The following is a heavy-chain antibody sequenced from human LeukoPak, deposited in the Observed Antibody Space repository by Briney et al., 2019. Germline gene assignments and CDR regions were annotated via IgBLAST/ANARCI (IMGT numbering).Heavy chain of an antibody. CDR2: MNPNSGNT. CDR1: GYTFTSYD. Sequence: ASVKVSCKASGYTFTSYDINWVRQAPGQGLDWMGWMNPNSGNTGCAQKFQGRVTMTRNTSISTAYMELSSLRSEDTAVYYCAREADCSGGSCPFDPWGQGTLVTVSS. CDR3: AREADCSGGSCPFDP. D-gene: IGHD2-15*01. J-gene: IGHJ5*02. V-gene: IGHV1-8*01.